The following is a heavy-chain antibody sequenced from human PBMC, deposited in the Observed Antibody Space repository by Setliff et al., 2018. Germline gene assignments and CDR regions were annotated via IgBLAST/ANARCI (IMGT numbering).Heavy chain of an antibody. CDR1: GYTFTSYG. V-gene: IGHV1-18*01. Sequence: GASVKVSCKASGYTFTSYGISWVRQAPGQGLEWMGWISAYNGNTNYAQKLQGRVTMTTDTSTSTAYMELRSLRSDDTAVYYCARVVVVTAIPFYYYYGMDVWGQGTTVTVSS. CDR3: ARVVVVTAIPFYYYYGMDV. J-gene: IGHJ6*02. D-gene: IGHD2-21*02. CDR2: ISAYNGNT.